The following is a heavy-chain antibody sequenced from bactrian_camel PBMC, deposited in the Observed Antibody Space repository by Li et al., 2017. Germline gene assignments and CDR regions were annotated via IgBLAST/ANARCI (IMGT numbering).Heavy chain of an antibody. D-gene: IGHD1*01. CDR2: ISTDGTT. V-gene: IGHV3S55*01. CDR1: VTSETCG. J-gene: IGHJ4*01. CDR3: ASDMGTTWIKDPLDRWEYDY. Sequence: HVQLVESGGGSVQAGGSLRLSCAGVTSETCGVRWYRQAAGKQLERIASISTDGTTEYADSVKGRFTISKDNAEDILYLQMDSLKPEDTAMYYCASDMGTTWIKDPLDRWEYDYWGQGTQVTVS.